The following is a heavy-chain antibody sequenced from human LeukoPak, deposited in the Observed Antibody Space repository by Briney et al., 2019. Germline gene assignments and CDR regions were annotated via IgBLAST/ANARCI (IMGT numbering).Heavy chain of an antibody. J-gene: IGHJ1*01. V-gene: IGHV3-48*04. D-gene: IGHD3-3*01. CDR3: AKDHLILEWFIAEYFQH. CDR2: ISSSSSTI. Sequence: GGSLRLSCAASGFTFSSYSMNWVRQAPGKGLEWVSHISSSSSTIYYADSVKGRFTISRDNAKNALYLQMNSLRAEDTAVYYCAKDHLILEWFIAEYFQHWGQGTLVTVSS. CDR1: GFTFSSYS.